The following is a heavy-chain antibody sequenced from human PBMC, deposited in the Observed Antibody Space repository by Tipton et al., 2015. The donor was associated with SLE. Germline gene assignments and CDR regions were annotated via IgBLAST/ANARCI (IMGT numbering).Heavy chain of an antibody. CDR1: GASISNYY. J-gene: IGHJ4*02. CDR3: ARVGRHDLFDY. D-gene: IGHD1-1*01. CDR2: INHSGTT. Sequence: TLSLTCTVSGASISNYYWGWIRQPPGKGLEWIGYINHSGTTNYNPSLKSRVTISIDTSKNQFSLKLSSVTAADTAVYYCARVGRHDLFDYWGQGTLVTVSS. V-gene: IGHV4-59*01.